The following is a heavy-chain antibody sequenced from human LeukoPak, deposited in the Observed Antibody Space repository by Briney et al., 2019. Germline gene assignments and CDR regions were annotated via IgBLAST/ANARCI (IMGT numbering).Heavy chain of an antibody. Sequence: SETLSLTCAVYGGSFSGYYWSWIRQPPGKGLEWIGEINHSGSTNYNPSLKSRVTISVDTSKNQFSLKLSSVTAADTAVYFCARGLDANDWSDTFDIWGQGTMVTVSS. J-gene: IGHJ3*02. CDR3: ARGLDANDWSDTFDI. V-gene: IGHV4-34*01. CDR2: INHSGST. CDR1: GGSFSGYY. D-gene: IGHD3/OR15-3a*01.